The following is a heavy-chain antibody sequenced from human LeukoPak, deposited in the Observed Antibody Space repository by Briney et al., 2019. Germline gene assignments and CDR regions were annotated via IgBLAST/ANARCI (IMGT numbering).Heavy chain of an antibody. Sequence: GGSLRLSCAASGFTFSSYSMNWVRQAPGKGLEWVSSISSSSSYIYYADSVKGRFTISRDNAKNSLSLQMNSLRAEDTAVYYCARAYSGYERGDYWGQGTLVTVSS. D-gene: IGHD5-12*01. CDR3: ARAYSGYERGDY. CDR2: ISSSSSYI. J-gene: IGHJ4*02. CDR1: GFTFSSYS. V-gene: IGHV3-21*01.